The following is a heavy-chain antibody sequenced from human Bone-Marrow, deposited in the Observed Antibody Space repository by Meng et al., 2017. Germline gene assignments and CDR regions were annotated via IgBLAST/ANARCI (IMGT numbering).Heavy chain of an antibody. CDR3: ARDEDISAAGKLFGDY. Sequence: QVEVVPSGDDVKKPRGSVKVSCKPSGYHFSACYIHWVRRDSGQGLEWMGRINPKSGDTHDDKKFQARVTMTGDTSISTAYMELSGLRSDDTAMYYCARDEDISAAGKLFGDYWGQGTLVTVFS. CDR2: INPKSGDT. CDR1: GYHFSACY. D-gene: IGHD6-25*01. J-gene: IGHJ4*02. V-gene: IGHV1-2*06.